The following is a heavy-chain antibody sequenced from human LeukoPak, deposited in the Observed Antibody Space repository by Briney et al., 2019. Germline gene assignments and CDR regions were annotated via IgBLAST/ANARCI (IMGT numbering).Heavy chain of an antibody. CDR3: ARCSGEGDYSLGADYFDY. CDR1: GFTFSSYS. D-gene: IGHD4-17*01. J-gene: IGHJ4*02. V-gene: IGHV3-21*01. Sequence: GGSLRLSCAASGFTFSSYSMNWVRQAPGKGLEWVSSISSSSSYIYYADSVKGRFTISRDNAKNSLYLQMNSLRAEDTAVCYGARCSGEGDYSLGADYFDYWGQGTLVTVSS. CDR2: ISSSSSYI.